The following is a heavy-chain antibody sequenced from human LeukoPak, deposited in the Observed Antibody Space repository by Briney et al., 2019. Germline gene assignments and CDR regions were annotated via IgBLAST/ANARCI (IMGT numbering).Heavy chain of an antibody. J-gene: IGHJ4*02. D-gene: IGHD7-27*01. CDR3: ARGGDPYFDY. CDR1: GFTFSTYG. CDR2: ISHDGSEK. Sequence: GGSLRLSCEDSGFTFSTYGMHWVRQPPGKGLEWVAVISHDGSEKYYAGSVQGRFSISRDNSKNTVFLQMNSLRAADTAVYYCARGGDPYFDYWGQGTLVTVSS. V-gene: IGHV3-30*03.